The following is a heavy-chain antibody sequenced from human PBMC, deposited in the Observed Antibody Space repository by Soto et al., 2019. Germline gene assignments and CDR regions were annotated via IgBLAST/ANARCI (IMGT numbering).Heavy chain of an antibody. Sequence: SETLSLTCTFSCGSIISGGYYWSCIRQHPGKGLEWIGYIYYSGSTYYNPSLKSRVTISVDTSKNQFSLKLSSVTAADTAVYYCARAKRGGIYYFDYWGQGTLVTVSS. D-gene: IGHD2-15*01. CDR2: IYYSGST. J-gene: IGHJ4*02. CDR3: ARAKRGGIYYFDY. CDR1: CGSIISGGYY. V-gene: IGHV4-31*03.